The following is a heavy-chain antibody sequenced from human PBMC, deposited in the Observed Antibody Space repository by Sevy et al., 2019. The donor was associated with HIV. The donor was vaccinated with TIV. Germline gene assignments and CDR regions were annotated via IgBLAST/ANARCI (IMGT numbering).Heavy chain of an antibody. CDR1: GFTFSSYA. V-gene: IGHV3-30-3*01. D-gene: IGHD5-12*01. Sequence: GGSLRLSCAASGFTFSSYAMHWVRQAPGKGLEWVAVISDDGSNKYYADSVKGRFTISRDNSKNTLYLQMNSLRAEDTAVYYCARGLGRNNYYYYYGMDVWGQGTTVTVSS. J-gene: IGHJ6*02. CDR2: ISDDGSNK. CDR3: ARGLGRNNYYYYYGMDV.